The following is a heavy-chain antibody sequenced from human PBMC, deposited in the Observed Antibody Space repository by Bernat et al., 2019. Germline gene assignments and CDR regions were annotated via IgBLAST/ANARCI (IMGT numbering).Heavy chain of an antibody. J-gene: IGHJ4*02. CDR1: GFTFSSYA. CDR3: AKGGNRDRYYDFWSGLYYFDY. V-gene: IGHV3-23*01. CDR2: ISGSGGST. Sequence: EVQLLESGGGLVQPGGSLRLSCAASGFTFSSYAMSWVRQAPGKGLEWVSAISGSGGSTYYADSVKGRFTISRDNSKNTLYLQMNSLRAEDTAVYYCAKGGNRDRYYDFWSGLYYFDYWGQGTLVTVSS. D-gene: IGHD3-3*01.